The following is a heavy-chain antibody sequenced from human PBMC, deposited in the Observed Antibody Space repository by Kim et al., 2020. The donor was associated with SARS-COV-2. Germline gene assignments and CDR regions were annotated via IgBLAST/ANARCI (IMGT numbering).Heavy chain of an antibody. Sequence: SVKGRFTISRDNSKNTLYLQMNSLRAEDTAVYYCAKTDARYSSSPGAFDIWGQGTMVTVSS. CDR3: AKTDARYSSSPGAFDI. V-gene: IGHV3-30*02. D-gene: IGHD6-6*01. J-gene: IGHJ3*02.